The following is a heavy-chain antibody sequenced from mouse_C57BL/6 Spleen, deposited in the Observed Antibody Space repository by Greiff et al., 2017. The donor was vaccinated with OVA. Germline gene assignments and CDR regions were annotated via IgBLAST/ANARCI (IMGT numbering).Heavy chain of an antibody. V-gene: IGHV1-69*01. CDR1: GYTFTSYW. J-gene: IGHJ1*03. D-gene: IGHD1-1*01. CDR2: IDPSDSYT. CDR3: ARFGSDWYFDV. Sequence: QVQLQQSGAELVMPGASVKLSCKASGYTFTSYWMHWVKQRPGQGLEWIGEIDPSDSYTNYNQKFKGKSTLTVDKSSSTAYMQLSSLTSEDSAVYYCARFGSDWYFDVWGTGTTVTVSS.